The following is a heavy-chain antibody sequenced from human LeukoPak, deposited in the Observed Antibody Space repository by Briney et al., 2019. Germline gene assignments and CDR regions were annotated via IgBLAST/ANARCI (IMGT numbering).Heavy chain of an antibody. CDR3: AKEVAMPWTYYYGSGSPAWYFDL. J-gene: IGHJ2*01. V-gene: IGHV3-23*01. D-gene: IGHD3-10*01. CDR2: ISGSGGST. Sequence: GGSLRLSCAASGFTFSSYAMSWVRQAPGKGLEWVSAISGSGGSTYYADSVKGRFTISRDNSKNTLYLQMNSLRAEDTAVYYCAKEVAMPWTYYYGSGSPAWYFDLWGRGTLVTVSS. CDR1: GFTFSSYA.